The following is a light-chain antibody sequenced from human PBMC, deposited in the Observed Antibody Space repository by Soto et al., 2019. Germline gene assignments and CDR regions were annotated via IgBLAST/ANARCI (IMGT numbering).Light chain of an antibody. CDR1: SSDVGGYNY. CDR3: SSFTTSSTWV. J-gene: IGLJ3*02. V-gene: IGLV2-14*01. Sequence: QSALTQPASVSGSPRLSVTISCTGTSSDVGGYNYVSWFQQYPGKAPKLMIYEVSNRPSGVSNRFSGSKSGNTASLTISGLQAEDDADYFCSSFTTSSTWVFGGGTKLTVL. CDR2: EVS.